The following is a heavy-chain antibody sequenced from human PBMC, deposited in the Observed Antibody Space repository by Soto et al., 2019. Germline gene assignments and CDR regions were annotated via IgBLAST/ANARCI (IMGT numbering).Heavy chain of an antibody. CDR2: IYYSGST. V-gene: IGHV4-31*03. Sequence: PSETLSLTCTVSGGSISSGGSYWSWIRQHPGKGLEWIGYIYYSGSTYYNPSLKSRVTISVDTSKNQFSLKLSSVTAADTAVYYCARDYLHYYDGGWEGGAFDIWGQGTMVTVSS. J-gene: IGHJ3*02. D-gene: IGHD3-22*01. CDR1: GGSISSGGSY. CDR3: ARDYLHYYDGGWEGGAFDI.